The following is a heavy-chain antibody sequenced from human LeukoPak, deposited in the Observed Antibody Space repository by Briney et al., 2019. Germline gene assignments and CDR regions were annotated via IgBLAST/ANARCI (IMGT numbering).Heavy chain of an antibody. CDR2: ISGSGGST. Sequence: GGSLRLSCTTSKFNFNSYGMSWVRQAPGKGAEWVSSISGSGGSTQYAASVQGRFTISRDNSKNTLYLQMNSLGAEDTAVYYCAKDPNGDYIGTFDIWGQGTMVTVSS. V-gene: IGHV3-23*01. CDR3: AKDPNGDYIGTFDI. D-gene: IGHD4-17*01. J-gene: IGHJ3*02. CDR1: KFNFNSYG.